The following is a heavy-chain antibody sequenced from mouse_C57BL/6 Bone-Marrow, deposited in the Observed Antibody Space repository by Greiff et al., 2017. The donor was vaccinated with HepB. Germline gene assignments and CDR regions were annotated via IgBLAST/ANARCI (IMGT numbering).Heavy chain of an antibody. Sequence: VQLQQPGAELVKPGASVKLSCKASVYTFTSYWMQWVKQRPGQGLEWIGEIDPSDSYTNYNQKFKGKATLTVDTSSSTAYMQLSSLTSEDSAVYYCARGYGYDEGYYFDYWGQGTTLTVSS. J-gene: IGHJ2*01. V-gene: IGHV1-50*01. CDR3: ARGYGYDEGYYFDY. D-gene: IGHD2-2*01. CDR1: VYTFTSYW. CDR2: IDPSDSYT.